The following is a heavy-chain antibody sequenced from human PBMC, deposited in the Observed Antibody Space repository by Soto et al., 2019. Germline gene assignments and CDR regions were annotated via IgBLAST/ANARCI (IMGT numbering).Heavy chain of an antibody. Sequence: EVQLVEFGGGLVQPGRSLRLSCAASGFTFDDYAMHWVRQAPGKGLEWVSGISWNSGSIGYGDSVKGRFTISRENAKNSLYLQMNNLRADDTALYYCVRDKFLGIDRVAFEVWGQGTVVTVSS. V-gene: IGHV3-9*01. D-gene: IGHD3-22*01. J-gene: IGHJ3*01. CDR3: VRDKFLGIDRVAFEV. CDR2: ISWNSGSI. CDR1: GFTFDDYA.